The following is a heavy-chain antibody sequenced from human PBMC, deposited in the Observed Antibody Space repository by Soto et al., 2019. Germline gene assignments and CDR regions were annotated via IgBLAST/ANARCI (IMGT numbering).Heavy chain of an antibody. J-gene: IGHJ4*02. CDR2: IIPFHGVT. V-gene: IGHV1-69*08. Sequence: QVQLVQSGAEVKKPGSSVKVSCKASGGTFSPYTINWVRQAPGQGLEWMGRIIPFHGVTNYAQKFQARVTINADKSTSTDYMELSGLRFEDTAMYYCTRDWEITVSTWSFGGFWGRGTLVTVSS. CDR3: TRDWEITVSTWSFGGF. CDR1: GGTFSPYT. D-gene: IGHD3-10*01.